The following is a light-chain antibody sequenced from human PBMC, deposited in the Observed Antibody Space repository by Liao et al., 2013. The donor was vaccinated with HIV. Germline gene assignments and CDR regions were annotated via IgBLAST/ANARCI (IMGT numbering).Light chain of an antibody. J-gene: IGLJ1*01. CDR2: QDN. CDR1: KLGDKY. V-gene: IGLV3-1*01. CDR3: QAWDSNSYV. Sequence: SYVVTQPPSVSVSPGQTATITCSGDKLGDKYACWYQQKPGQSPVLVIYQDNKRPSGIPERFSGSNSGNTATLTISGTQAMDEADYYCQAWDSNSYVFGNGTKVTVL.